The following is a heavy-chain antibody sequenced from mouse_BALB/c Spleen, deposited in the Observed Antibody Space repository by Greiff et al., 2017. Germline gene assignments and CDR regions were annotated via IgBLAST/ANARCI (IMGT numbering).Heavy chain of an antibody. Sequence: VQLQQSGPELVKPGASVKISCKASGYSFTGYFMNWVMQSHGKSLEWIGRINPYNGDTFYNHKFKGKATLTVDKSSSTAHMELRSLASEDSAVYYCARLTMITDWYFDDWGEGTTVTVSS. CDR3: ARLTMITDWYFDD. J-gene: IGHJ1*01. CDR1: GYSFTGYF. D-gene: IGHD2-4*01. CDR2: INPYNGDT. V-gene: IGHV1-20*02.